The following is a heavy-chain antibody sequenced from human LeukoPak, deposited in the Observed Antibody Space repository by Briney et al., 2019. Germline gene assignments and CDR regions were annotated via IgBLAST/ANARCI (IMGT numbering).Heavy chain of an antibody. D-gene: IGHD7-27*01. CDR3: ARGPPNWGYDY. CDR1: GYAFTSYD. CDR2: MSPNSGDT. J-gene: IGHJ4*02. Sequence: ASVKVSCKASGYAFTSYDFNWVRQAPGQRPEWMGWMSPNSGDTGYAQKFQDRVTMTRNTSISTAYMELSSLRSDDTAVYYCARGPPNWGYDYWGPGTLVTVSS. V-gene: IGHV1-8*01.